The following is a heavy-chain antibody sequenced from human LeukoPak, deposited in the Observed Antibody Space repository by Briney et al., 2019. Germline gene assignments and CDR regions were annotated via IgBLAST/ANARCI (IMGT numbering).Heavy chain of an antibody. CDR2: INPNSGDT. D-gene: IGHD3-16*01. J-gene: IGHJ3*01. V-gene: IGHV1-2*02. Sequence: ASVKVSCKTSGYIFTGHYPHWVRQAPGQGLEWMGWINPNSGDTNYAQKLQGKISMTADTPTSRAYMELRELRSHDTAVYYCAKGFVAADYYWGQGGFDFWGQGTKVIGSS. CDR1: GYIFTGHY. CDR3: AKGFVAADYYWGQGGFDF.